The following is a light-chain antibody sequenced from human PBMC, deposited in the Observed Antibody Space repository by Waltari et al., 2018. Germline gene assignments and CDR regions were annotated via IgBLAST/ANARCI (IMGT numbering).Light chain of an antibody. J-gene: IGKJ1*01. CDR1: QSVLYSSNNNNY. V-gene: IGKV4-1*01. CDR2: WAS. CDR3: QQYYSTPRT. Sequence: DIVMTQSPDSLAVSLGERATTNCKSSQSVLYSSNNNNYLAWYQQKPGQPPKLLIYWASTRESGVPDRFSGSGSGTDFTLTISSLQAEDVAVYYCQQYYSTPRTFGQGTKVEIK.